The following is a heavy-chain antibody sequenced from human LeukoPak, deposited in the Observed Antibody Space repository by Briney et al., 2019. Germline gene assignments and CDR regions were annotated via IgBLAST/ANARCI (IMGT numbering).Heavy chain of an antibody. CDR2: ISSRGSKI. Sequence: PGGSLRLSCAASGFTFSNYYMSWIRQAPGKGLGWGSYISSRGSKIYYADSVKGRFTISRGNAKNSLYLQMNSLRAEDTAVYYCARARYYYDSSGYYYSSEYFQHWGQGTLVTVSS. J-gene: IGHJ1*01. CDR1: GFTFSNYY. V-gene: IGHV3-11*04. D-gene: IGHD3-22*01. CDR3: ARARYYYDSSGYYYSSEYFQH.